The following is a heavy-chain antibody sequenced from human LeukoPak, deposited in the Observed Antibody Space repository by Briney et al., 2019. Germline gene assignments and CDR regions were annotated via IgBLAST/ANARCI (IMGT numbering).Heavy chain of an antibody. V-gene: IGHV1-69*05. D-gene: IGHD1-26*01. CDR1: GGTFSSYA. Sequence: SVKVSCKASGGTFSSYAISWVRQAPGQGLEWMGGIIPIFGTANYAQKFQGRVTITTDESTSTAYMELSSLRSEDTAVYYCARDRDTPKYSGSEGVLGYWGQGTLVTVSS. J-gene: IGHJ4*02. CDR2: IIPIFGTA. CDR3: ARDRDTPKYSGSEGVLGY.